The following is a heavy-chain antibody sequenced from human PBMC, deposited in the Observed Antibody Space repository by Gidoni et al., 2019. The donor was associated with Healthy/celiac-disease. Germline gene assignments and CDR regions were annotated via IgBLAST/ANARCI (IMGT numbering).Heavy chain of an antibody. CDR2: ISYAGSNK. D-gene: IGHD3-22*01. Sequence: QVQLVESGGGVVQPGRSLRLSCAASGFTFSSYGMDWVRQAPGKGLEWVAVISYAGSNKYYADSVKGRFTISRDNSKNTLYLQMNSLRAEDTAVYYCAKAEDYYDSSGYYRYWGQGTLVTVSS. CDR3: AKAEDYYDSSGYYRY. V-gene: IGHV3-30*18. J-gene: IGHJ4*02. CDR1: GFTFSSYG.